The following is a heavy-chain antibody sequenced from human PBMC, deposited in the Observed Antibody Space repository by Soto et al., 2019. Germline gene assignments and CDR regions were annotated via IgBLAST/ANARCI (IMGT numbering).Heavy chain of an antibody. V-gene: IGHV3-48*02. CDR2: ISSSGSST. CDR3: ERPRTDYAYFES. Sequence: GGSLRLSCAASGIAFNSHTMYWVRQPPGKGLEWVSYISSSGSSTYYADSVKGRFTISRDNARNSLSLQMNGLRDEATAAYYCERPRTDYAYFESWGQGTRVTVSS. J-gene: IGHJ4*02. CDR1: GIAFNSHT. D-gene: IGHD3-16*01.